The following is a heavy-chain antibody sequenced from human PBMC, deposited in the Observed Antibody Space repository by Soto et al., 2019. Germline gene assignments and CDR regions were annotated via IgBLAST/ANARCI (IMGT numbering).Heavy chain of an antibody. V-gene: IGHV4-39*01. Sequence: TLSLTCTVPGGSISSSSYYWGWIRQPPGKGLEWIGSIYYSGSTYYNPSLKSRVTISVDTSKNQFSLKLSSVTAADTAVYYCARVMATKFDYWGQGTLVTVSS. CDR2: IYYSGST. CDR3: ARVMATKFDY. CDR1: GGSISSSSYY. J-gene: IGHJ4*02. D-gene: IGHD2-21*01.